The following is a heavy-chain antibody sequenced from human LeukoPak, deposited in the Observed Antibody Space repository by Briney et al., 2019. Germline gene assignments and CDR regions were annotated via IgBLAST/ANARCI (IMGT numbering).Heavy chain of an antibody. CDR1: GYTFTGYY. V-gene: IGHV1-2*02. CDR2: INPNSGGT. CDR3: ARDRIQYYDFWSGYYTANGGLFDP. D-gene: IGHD3-3*01. J-gene: IGHJ5*02. Sequence: GASVKVSCKASGYTFTGYYMHWVRQAPGQGLEWMGWINPNSGGTNYAQKFQGRVTMTRDTSISTAYMELSRLRSDDTAVYYCARDRIQYYDFWSGYYTANGGLFDPWGQGTLVTVSS.